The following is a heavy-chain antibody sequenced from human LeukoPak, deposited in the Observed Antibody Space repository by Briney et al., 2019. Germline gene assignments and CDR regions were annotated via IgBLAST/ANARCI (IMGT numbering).Heavy chain of an antibody. Sequence: PGESLKISCKGSGYSFTSYWIGWVRQMPGKGLEWMGIIYPGDSDTRYSPSFQGQVTISADKSISTAYLQWSSLKASDTAMYYCARLGGIWFGELLLDYWGQGTLATVSS. CDR1: GYSFTSYW. CDR3: ARLGGIWFGELLLDY. D-gene: IGHD3-10*01. J-gene: IGHJ4*02. CDR2: IYPGDSDT. V-gene: IGHV5-51*01.